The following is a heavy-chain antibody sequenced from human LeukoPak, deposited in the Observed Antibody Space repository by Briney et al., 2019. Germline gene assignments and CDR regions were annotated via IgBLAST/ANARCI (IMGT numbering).Heavy chain of an antibody. D-gene: IGHD1-26*01. CDR1: GLTFSSYG. Sequence: GGSLRLSCAASGLTFSSYGMSWVRQAPGKGLEWVSAISNSGGSTYYADSVKGRFTISRDNSKNTLYLQMNSLRAEDTAVYYCARVFSGTYLNYHHFDYWGQGTLVTVSS. CDR3: ARVFSGTYLNYHHFDY. J-gene: IGHJ4*02. V-gene: IGHV3-23*01. CDR2: ISNSGGST.